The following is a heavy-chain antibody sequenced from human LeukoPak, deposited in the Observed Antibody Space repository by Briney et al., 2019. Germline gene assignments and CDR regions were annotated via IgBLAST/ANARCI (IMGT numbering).Heavy chain of an antibody. V-gene: IGHV3-23*01. Sequence: PGGSLRLSCAASGFTLRTYAMHGVRQAPGKGVEWVAYISGTGFTTYYADSVKGRFTISSDSSKNTLFLQMNSLRAEDTAIYYCAKDGYNWIAFDDWGQGTLVTVSS. J-gene: IGHJ4*02. CDR2: ISGTGFTT. D-gene: IGHD1-20*01. CDR1: GFTLRTYA. CDR3: AKDGYNWIAFDD.